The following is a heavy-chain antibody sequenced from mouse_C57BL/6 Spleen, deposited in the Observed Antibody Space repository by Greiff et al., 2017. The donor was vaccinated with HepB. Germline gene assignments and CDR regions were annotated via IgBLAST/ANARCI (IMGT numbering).Heavy chain of an antibody. CDR2: IYPGSGNT. Sequence: QVQLKESGAELVRPGASVKLSCKASGYTFTDYYINWVKQRPGQGLEWIARIYPGSGNTYYNEKFKGKATLTAEKASSTAYMQLSSLTSEDSAVYFCARAFYYGNYVGYWYFDVWGTGTTVTVSS. CDR1: GYTFTDYY. D-gene: IGHD2-1*01. CDR3: ARAFYYGNYVGYWYFDV. J-gene: IGHJ1*03. V-gene: IGHV1-76*01.